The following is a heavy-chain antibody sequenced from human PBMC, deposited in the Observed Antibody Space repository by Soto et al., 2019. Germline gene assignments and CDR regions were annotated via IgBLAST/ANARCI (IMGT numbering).Heavy chain of an antibody. CDR3: ARSGGQSYGYTLDY. D-gene: IGHD5-18*01. CDR2: ISYDGSNK. V-gene: IGHV3-30-3*01. Sequence: LRLSCAASGFTFSSYAMHWVRQAPGKGLEWVAVISYDGSNKYNADSVKGRLTISRDNSKKTLFLQMNSLRAEDTAVYYCARSGGQSYGYTLDYWGQGTPVTVSS. CDR1: GFTFSSYA. J-gene: IGHJ4*02.